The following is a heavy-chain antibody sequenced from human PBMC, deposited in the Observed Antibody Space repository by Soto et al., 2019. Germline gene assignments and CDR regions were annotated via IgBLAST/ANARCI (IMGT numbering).Heavy chain of an antibody. CDR3: ARYRREAVAGYTLDN. J-gene: IGHJ4*02. CDR2: VYNSRST. V-gene: IGHV4-59*01. CDR1: GGSISSNY. Sequence: SETLSLTCTVSGGSISSNYWTWSRQPPGKGLEWIGYVYNSRSTNYNPSLKSRVTISEDTSKSQFSLKVNSMTAADTAVYYCARYRREAVAGYTLDNWGQGILVTVSS. D-gene: IGHD6-13*01.